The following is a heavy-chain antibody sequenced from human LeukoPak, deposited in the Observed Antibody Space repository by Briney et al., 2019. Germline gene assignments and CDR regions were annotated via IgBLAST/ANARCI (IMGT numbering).Heavy chain of an antibody. V-gene: IGHV1-2*06. CDR2: INPNSGGT. CDR3: ASRDAAGTIAVAGTVDY. J-gene: IGHJ4*02. Sequence: ASVKVSCKASGYTFTSYYMHWVRQAPGQGLEWMGRINPNSGGTNYAQKFQGRVTMTRDTSISTAYMELSRLRSDDTAVYYCASRDAAGTIAVAGTVDYWGQGTLVTVSS. D-gene: IGHD6-19*01. CDR1: GYTFTSYY.